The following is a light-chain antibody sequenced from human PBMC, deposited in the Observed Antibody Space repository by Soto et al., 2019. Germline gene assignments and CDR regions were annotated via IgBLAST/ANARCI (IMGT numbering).Light chain of an antibody. V-gene: IGLV3-21*02. CDR1: GIGSKS. J-gene: IGLJ2*01. Sequence: SYELTQPPSVSVAPGQTARITCGGAGIGSKSVHWYQQRPGQAPVLVVYDDSDRPSGIPERFSGYNSGNTATLTVSGVEAGDEAAYYCQVWDSSIDHVVFGGGTKLTVL. CDR3: QVWDSSIDHVV. CDR2: DDS.